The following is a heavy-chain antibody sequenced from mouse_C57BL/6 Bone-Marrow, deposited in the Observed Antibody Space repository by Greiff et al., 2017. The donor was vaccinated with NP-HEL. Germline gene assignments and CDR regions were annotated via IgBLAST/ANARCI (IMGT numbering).Heavy chain of an antibody. CDR2: ISDGGSYT. CDR3: ARGGFDY. V-gene: IGHV5-4*01. Sequence: EVQGVESGGGLVKPGGSLKLSCAASGFTFSSYAMSWVRQTPEKRLEWVATISDGGSYTYYPDNVKGRFTISRDNAKNNLYLQMSHLKSEDTAMYYCARGGFDYWGQGTSVTVSS. D-gene: IGHD3-1*01. J-gene: IGHJ4*01. CDR1: GFTFSSYA.